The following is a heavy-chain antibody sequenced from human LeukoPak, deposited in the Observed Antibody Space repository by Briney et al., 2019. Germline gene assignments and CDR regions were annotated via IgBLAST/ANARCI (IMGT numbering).Heavy chain of an antibody. D-gene: IGHD3-9*01. J-gene: IGHJ3*02. Sequence: SETLSLTCTVSGGSINSNNYYWGWIRQPPGKGLEWIGSIYSSGSAYYNPSLKSRVTISVDRSKNQFSLKLSSVTAADTAVYYCARGLTIGAFDIWGQGTMVTVSS. CDR2: IYSSGSA. CDR3: ARGLTIGAFDI. V-gene: IGHV4-39*07. CDR1: GGSINSNNYY.